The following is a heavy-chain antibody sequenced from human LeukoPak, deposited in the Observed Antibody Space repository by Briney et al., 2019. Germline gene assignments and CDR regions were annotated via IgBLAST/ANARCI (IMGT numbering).Heavy chain of an antibody. CDR1: GFTVSDYY. Sequence: GGSLRLSCAASGFTVSDYYMNWIRQAPGKGLEWISFISSSGSTIFYADSVKGRFTISRDTTKNSLSVQMNSLRADDTAVYYCAKDRPYISSWYGCSTPWGQGTLVTVSS. CDR3: AKDRPYISSWYGCSTP. CDR2: ISSSGSTI. V-gene: IGHV3-11*04. D-gene: IGHD6-13*01. J-gene: IGHJ5*02.